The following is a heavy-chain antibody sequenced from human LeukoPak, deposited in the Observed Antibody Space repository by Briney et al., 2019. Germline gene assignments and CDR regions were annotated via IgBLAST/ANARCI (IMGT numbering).Heavy chain of an antibody. Sequence: SETLSLTCTVSGGSISSSSYYWGWIRQPPGKGLEWIGSIYYSGSTYYNPSLQSPITISVDTSKNQFSLKLSSVTAADTAVYYCARLITMIVVVPWFDPWGQGTLVTVSS. CDR2: IYYSGST. D-gene: IGHD3-22*01. CDR1: GGSISSSSYY. J-gene: IGHJ5*02. V-gene: IGHV4-39*01. CDR3: ARLITMIVVVPWFDP.